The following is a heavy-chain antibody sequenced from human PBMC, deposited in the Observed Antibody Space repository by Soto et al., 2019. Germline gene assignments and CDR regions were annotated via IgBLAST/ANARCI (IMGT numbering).Heavy chain of an antibody. V-gene: IGHV3-23*01. D-gene: IGHD6-19*01. CDR1: GFTFSSYA. J-gene: IGHJ4*02. Sequence: GESLKISCAASGFTFSSYAMSWVRQAPGKGLEWVSAISGSGGSTYYADSVKGRFTISRDNSKNTLYLQMNRLRAEDTAVYYCAKDPYSSGWYYFDYWGQGTLVTVSS. CDR3: AKDPYSSGWYYFDY. CDR2: ISGSGGST.